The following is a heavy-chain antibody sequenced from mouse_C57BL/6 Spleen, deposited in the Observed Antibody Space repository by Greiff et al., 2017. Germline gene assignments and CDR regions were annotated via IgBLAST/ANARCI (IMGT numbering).Heavy chain of an antibody. CDR2: IDPSDSET. Sequence: QVQLQQPGAELVRPGSSVKLSCKASGYTFTSYWMHWVKQRPIQGLEWIGNIDPSDSETHYNQKFKDKATLTVDKSSSTAYMQLSSLTSEDSAVYYCARPGSGYAMDYWGQGTSVTVSS. J-gene: IGHJ4*01. CDR1: GYTFTSYW. D-gene: IGHD3-1*01. V-gene: IGHV1-52*01. CDR3: ARPGSGYAMDY.